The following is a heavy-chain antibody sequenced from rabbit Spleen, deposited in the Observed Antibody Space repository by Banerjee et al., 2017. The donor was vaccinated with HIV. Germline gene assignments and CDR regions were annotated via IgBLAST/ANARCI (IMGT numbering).Heavy chain of an antibody. D-gene: IGHD7-1*01. Sequence: EESGGGLVQPEGSLTLTCTASGLDFSSSYWICWVRQAPGKGLEWIACIYAGSSGFTYSATWAKGRFTCSKASSTTVTLQMTSLTVADTATYFCARDTGTSFSTYGMDLWGPGTLVTVS. CDR1: GLDFSSSYW. J-gene: IGHJ6*01. CDR2: IYAGSSGFT. CDR3: ARDTGTSFSTYGMDL. V-gene: IGHV1S45*01.